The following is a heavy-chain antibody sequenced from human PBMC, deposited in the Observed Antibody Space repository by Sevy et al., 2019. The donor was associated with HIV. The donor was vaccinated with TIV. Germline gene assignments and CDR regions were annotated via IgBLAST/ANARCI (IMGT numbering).Heavy chain of an antibody. J-gene: IGHJ5*02. CDR3: ARGTQKRGYYDSSGYSSPQSWFDP. Sequence: SETLSLTCTVSGGSMSSGGYYWSWIRQHPGKGLEWIGYIYYSRSTYYNPSLKSRVTISVDTSKNQFSLKLSSVTAAYTAVYYCARGTQKRGYYDSSGYSSPQSWFDPWGQGTLVTVSS. D-gene: IGHD3-22*01. CDR2: IYYSRST. V-gene: IGHV4-31*03. CDR1: GGSMSSGGYY.